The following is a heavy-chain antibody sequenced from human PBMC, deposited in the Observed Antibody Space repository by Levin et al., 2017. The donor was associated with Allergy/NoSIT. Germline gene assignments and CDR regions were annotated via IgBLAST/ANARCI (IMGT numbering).Heavy chain of an antibody. V-gene: IGHV3-23*02. Sequence: GGSLRLSCVVSGVTSDNYALAWVRQAPGRGLEWVSGMNGSGTRTYNGDSVKGRISVSRDNSKNTLYLEMNSLSPEDSAVYYCAKTREATTIIYWYFDLWGRGTLVTVSS. CDR3: AKTREATTIIYWYFDL. D-gene: IGHD1-1*01. CDR2: MNGSGTRT. J-gene: IGHJ2*01. CDR1: GVTSDNYA.